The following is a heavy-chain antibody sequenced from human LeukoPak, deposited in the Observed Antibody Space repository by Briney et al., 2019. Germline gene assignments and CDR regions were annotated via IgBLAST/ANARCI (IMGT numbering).Heavy chain of an antibody. J-gene: IGHJ4*02. D-gene: IGHD1-26*01. Sequence: HPGGSLRLSCAASGFTFSSYGMHWVRQAPGKGLEWVAVIWYDGSNKYYADSVKGRFTISRDNAKNTVYLQMNSLRAEDTAVYYCARRLEGVGCFDYWGLGTLVTVSS. CDR2: IWYDGSNK. V-gene: IGHV3-33*01. CDR3: ARRLEGVGCFDY. CDR1: GFTFSSYG.